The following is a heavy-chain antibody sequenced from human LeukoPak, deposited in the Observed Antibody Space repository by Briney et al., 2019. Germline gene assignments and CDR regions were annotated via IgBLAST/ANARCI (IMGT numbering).Heavy chain of an antibody. V-gene: IGHV4-59*01. CDR2: IYYSGST. Sequence: PSETLSLTCTVSAGSISGYYWSWIRQPPRKGLEWIGYIYYSGSTNYNPSLKSRVTISVDTSKNQFSLKLSSVTAADTAVYYCARSVVPDYWGQGTLVTVSS. CDR3: ARSVVPDY. CDR1: AGSISGYY. J-gene: IGHJ4*02. D-gene: IGHD2-2*01.